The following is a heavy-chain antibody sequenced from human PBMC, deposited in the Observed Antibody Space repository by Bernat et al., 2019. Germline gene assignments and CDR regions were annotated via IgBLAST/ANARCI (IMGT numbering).Heavy chain of an antibody. D-gene: IGHD3-3*01. CDR1: GFTFGSYG. J-gene: IGHJ6*02. CDR2: ISYDGSNK. Sequence: QVQLVESGGGVVHPGRSLRLSCAASGFTFGSYGMHWVRRAPGKGLGWGAVISYDGSNKYYADSVKGRFTISRDNSKNTLYLQMNSLRAEDTAVYYCAKDLSPIFGVVINTYYYYGMDVWGQGTTVTVSS. V-gene: IGHV3-30*18. CDR3: AKDLSPIFGVVINTYYYYGMDV.